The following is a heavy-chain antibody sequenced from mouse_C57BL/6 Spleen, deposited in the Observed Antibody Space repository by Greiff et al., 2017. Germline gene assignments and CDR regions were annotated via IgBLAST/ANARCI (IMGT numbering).Heavy chain of an antibody. J-gene: IGHJ3*01. CDR2: IWSGGST. CDR1: GFSLTSYG. D-gene: IGHD1-1*01. V-gene: IGHV2-2*01. CDR3: ARITTVVAFAY. Sequence: VQLKESGPGLVQPSQSLSITCTVSGFSLTSYGVHWVRQSPGKGLEWLGVIWSGGSTDYNAAFISRLSISKDNSKSQVFFKMNSLQADDTAIYYCARITTVVAFAYWGQGTLVTVSA.